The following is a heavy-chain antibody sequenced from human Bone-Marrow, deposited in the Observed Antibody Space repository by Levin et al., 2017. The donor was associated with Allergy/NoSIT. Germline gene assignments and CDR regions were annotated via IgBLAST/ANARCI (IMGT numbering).Heavy chain of an antibody. V-gene: IGHV4-30-4*01. CDR3: ASLSLTFYDILTGYYSPIGTFDY. J-gene: IGHJ4*02. Sequence: SETLSLTCNVSGGSINSGDSYWSWIRQPPGKGLEWIGYIYYSGSTYYNPSLKSRITISIDTSKSQFSLQLSSVTAADTAVYYCASLSLTFYDILTGYYSPIGTFDYWGQGTLVTVSS. CDR2: IYYSGST. D-gene: IGHD3-9*01. CDR1: GGSINSGDSY.